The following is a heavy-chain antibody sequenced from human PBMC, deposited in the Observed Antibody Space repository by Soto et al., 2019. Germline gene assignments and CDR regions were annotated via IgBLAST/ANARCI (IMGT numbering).Heavy chain of an antibody. J-gene: IGHJ4*02. CDR2: IRGGGDNT. CDR3: AALWSGFYRSDY. D-gene: IGHD3-3*01. CDR1: GFTFTHYG. Sequence: SGGSLRLSCAASGFTFTHYGMTWVRQSPGKGLEWVSGIRGGGDNTYYADSVKGRFTISTDTSKNTLYLLMNSLRAEDTAVYYCAALWSGFYRSDYWGQGTLVTVSS. V-gene: IGHV3-23*01.